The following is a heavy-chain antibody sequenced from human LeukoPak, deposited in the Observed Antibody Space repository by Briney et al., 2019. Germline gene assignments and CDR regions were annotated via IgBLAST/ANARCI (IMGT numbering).Heavy chain of an antibody. D-gene: IGHD6-19*01. J-gene: IGHJ4*02. V-gene: IGHV1-18*01. Sequence: GASVKVSCKASGYTFTSYGISWVRQAPGQGLEWMGWISAYNGNTNYAQKLQGRVTMTTDTSTSTAYMELRSLRSDDTAVYYCVRDSIAVAGTDIDYWGQGTLVTVSS. CDR1: GYTFTSYG. CDR2: ISAYNGNT. CDR3: VRDSIAVAGTDIDY.